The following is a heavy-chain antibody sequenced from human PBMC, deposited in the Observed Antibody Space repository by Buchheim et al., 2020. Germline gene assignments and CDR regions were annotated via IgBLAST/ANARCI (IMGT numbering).Heavy chain of an antibody. Sequence: QLQLQESGSGLVKPSQTLSLTCAVSGGSISSGGYSWSWIRQPPGKGLEWIGYIYHSGSTYYNPSLKSRVTISVDRSNNQFSLKLKSVTAADTAVYYCASSNMITFGGVTHMDVWGQGTT. V-gene: IGHV4-30-2*01. CDR2: IYHSGST. CDR3: ASSNMITFGGVTHMDV. D-gene: IGHD3-16*01. CDR1: GGSISSGGYS. J-gene: IGHJ6*02.